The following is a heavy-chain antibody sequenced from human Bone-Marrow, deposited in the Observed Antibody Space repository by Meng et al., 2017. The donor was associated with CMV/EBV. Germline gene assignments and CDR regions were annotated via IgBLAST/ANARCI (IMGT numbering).Heavy chain of an antibody. CDR2: MNPNSGNT. D-gene: IGHD3-3*01. V-gene: IGHV1-8*03. CDR3: ARMGYYDFWSGFYGMDV. CDR1: GYTFTSYD. J-gene: IGHJ6*02. Sequence: ASVKVSCKASGYTFTSYDINWVRQATGQGLEWMGWMNPNSGNTGYAQKFQGRVTITRNTSISTAYMELSSLRSEDTAVYYCARMGYYDFWSGFYGMDVWGQGTTVTVYS.